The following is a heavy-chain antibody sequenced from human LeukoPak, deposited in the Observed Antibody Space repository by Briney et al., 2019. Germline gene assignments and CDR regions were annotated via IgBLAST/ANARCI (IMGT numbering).Heavy chain of an antibody. CDR1: GFTFDDYA. Sequence: GGSLRLSCAASGFTFDDYAMHWVRQAPGKGLEWVSSISWNSGSIGYADSVKGRFTISRDNAKNSLYLQMNSLRAEDTALYYCAKASSPNLYDILTGYDYWGQGTLVTVSS. V-gene: IGHV3-9*01. D-gene: IGHD3-9*01. CDR3: AKASSPNLYDILTGYDY. J-gene: IGHJ4*02. CDR2: ISWNSGSI.